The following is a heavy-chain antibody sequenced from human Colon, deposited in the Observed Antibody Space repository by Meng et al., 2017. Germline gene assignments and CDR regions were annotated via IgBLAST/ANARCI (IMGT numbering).Heavy chain of an antibody. CDR3: ARDFGLGLRGRLNWFDP. CDR1: GYTFSDYY. Sequence: ASVKVSCKASGYTFSDYYIHWVRQAPGHGPEWMGWINPPTGGAHYAQNFQGRVTLTRDTSISTAYMELSSLRSDDTAVYYCARDFGLGLRGRLNWFDPWDQGTLVTVSS. D-gene: IGHD3/OR15-3a*01. J-gene: IGHJ5*02. V-gene: IGHV1-2*02. CDR2: INPPTGGA.